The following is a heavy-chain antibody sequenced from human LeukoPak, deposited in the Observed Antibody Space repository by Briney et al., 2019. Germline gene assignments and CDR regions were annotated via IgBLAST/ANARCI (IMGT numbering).Heavy chain of an antibody. Sequence: GGSLRLSCVASGFTFTTSAMRWVRQAPGKGLEWVALISYDGSTKYYADSVKGRFTLSGDKSKNTVYLQMSSLRAEDTAVYYCAREGMGTSMAPDYWGQGTLVIVSS. CDR3: AREGMGTSMAPDY. J-gene: IGHJ4*02. CDR1: GFTFTTSA. CDR2: ISYDGSTK. D-gene: IGHD5-18*01. V-gene: IGHV3-30*03.